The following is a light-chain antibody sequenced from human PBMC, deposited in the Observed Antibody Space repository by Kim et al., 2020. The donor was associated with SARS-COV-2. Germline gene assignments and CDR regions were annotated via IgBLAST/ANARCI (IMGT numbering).Light chain of an antibody. CDR1: SSDVGGYND. CDR2: EGS. Sequence: GQSVTISCTGTSSDVGGYNDASWYQQHPGKAPKLMIYEGSKRPSGVPDRFSGSKAGNTAPLTVSGLQADDEADYYCSSYAGSNKLVFGGGTQLTVL. J-gene: IGLJ3*02. V-gene: IGLV2-8*01. CDR3: SSYAGSNKLV.